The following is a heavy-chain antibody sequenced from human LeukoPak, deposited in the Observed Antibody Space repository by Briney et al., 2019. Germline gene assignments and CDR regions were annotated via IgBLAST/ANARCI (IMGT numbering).Heavy chain of an antibody. V-gene: IGHV3-48*03. Sequence: GGSLRLSCAASGFTFSSYELYWVRQAPGKGLEWISYTSSSSNTIKYADSVRGRFTISRDDARESLYLQMNSLRAEDTAIYYCGASRQYVGAFDIWGQGTLVTVSS. CDR1: GFTFSSYE. CDR3: GASRQYVGAFDI. J-gene: IGHJ3*02. CDR2: TSSSSNTI. D-gene: IGHD3-16*01.